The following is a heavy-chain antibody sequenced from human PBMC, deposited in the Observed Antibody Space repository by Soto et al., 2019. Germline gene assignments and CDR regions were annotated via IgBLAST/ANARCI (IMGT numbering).Heavy chain of an antibody. CDR1: GFTFSDYY. D-gene: IGHD6-13*01. V-gene: IGHV3-11*05. Sequence: QVQLVESGGGLVKPGGSLRLSCAASGFTFSDYYMSWIRQAPGKGLEWVSYISSSSSYTNYADSVKGRFTISRDNAMNSLYLQMNSLKAEDMAVYYCARALQEQQLVLNPYYFDFWGQGNMVTGFS. CDR2: ISSSSSYT. J-gene: IGHJ4*02. CDR3: ARALQEQQLVLNPYYFDF.